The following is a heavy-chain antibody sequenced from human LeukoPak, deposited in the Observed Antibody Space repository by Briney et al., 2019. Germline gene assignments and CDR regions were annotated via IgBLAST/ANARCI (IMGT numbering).Heavy chain of an antibody. CDR3: ARGWYPTLYYYMDV. V-gene: IGHV4-59*08. CDR2: IYYSGST. D-gene: IGHD6-19*01. J-gene: IGHJ6*03. Sequence: SETLSLTCTVSGGSISSYYWSWIRQPPGKGLEWIGYIYYSGSTNYNPSLKSRVTISVDTSKNQFSLKLNSVTAADTAVYYCARGWYPTLYYYMDVWGKGTTVTVSS. CDR1: GGSISSYY.